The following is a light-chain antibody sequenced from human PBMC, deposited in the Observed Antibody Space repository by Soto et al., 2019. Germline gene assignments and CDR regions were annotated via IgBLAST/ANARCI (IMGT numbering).Light chain of an antibody. CDR1: QSISFY. CDR3: QQSYSAPIT. Sequence: DIQMTQPPSSLSASVGDRVTITCRASQSISFYLNWYQHKPGKAPKVLIYAASNLQSGVPSRFSGSGSGTDFTLTISSLQPEDFATYSCQQSYSAPITFGQGTRLEIK. CDR2: AAS. V-gene: IGKV1-39*01. J-gene: IGKJ5*01.